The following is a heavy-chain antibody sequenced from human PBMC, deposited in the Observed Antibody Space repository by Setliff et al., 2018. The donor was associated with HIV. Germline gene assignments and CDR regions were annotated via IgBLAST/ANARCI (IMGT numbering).Heavy chain of an antibody. CDR1: GFAFSSYA. V-gene: IGHV3-21*01. CDR3: ARDSRVVYFDS. J-gene: IGHJ4*02. CDR2: ITYSGSHK. Sequence: ETLSLSCAASGFAFSSYAMNWVRQAPGKGLEWVSSITYSGSHKFYADSLKGRFTISRDNAEKSLYLQMNSLRAEDTAMYYCARDSRVVYFDSWGQGTLVTVSS. D-gene: IGHD2-15*01.